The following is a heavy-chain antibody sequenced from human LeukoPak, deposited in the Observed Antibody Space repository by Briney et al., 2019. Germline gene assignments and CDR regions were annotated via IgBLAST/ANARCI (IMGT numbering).Heavy chain of an antibody. CDR1: GFTLDDYA. CDR3: AKDEVVESDVTGACDI. V-gene: IGHV3-9*03. CDR2: ISWNSGSI. Sequence: PGGSLRLSCAASGFTLDDYAMHWVRQAPGKGLEWVSGISWNSGSIGYADSVKGRFTISRDNAKNSLFLQMNSLRAEDMALYYCAKDEVVESDVTGACDIWGQGTMVTVSS. D-gene: IGHD3-16*01. J-gene: IGHJ3*02.